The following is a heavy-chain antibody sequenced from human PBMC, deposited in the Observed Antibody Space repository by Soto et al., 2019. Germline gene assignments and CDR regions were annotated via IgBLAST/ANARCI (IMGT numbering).Heavy chain of an antibody. CDR3: ARDQRFGELLSNYYYYYGMDV. D-gene: IGHD3-10*01. V-gene: IGHV1-69*13. CDR1: GGTFSSYA. CDR2: IIPIFGTA. Sequence: GASVKVSCKASGGTFSSYAISWVRQAPGQGLEWMGGIIPIFGTANYAQKFQGRVTITADESTSTAYMELSSLRSEDTAVYYCARDQRFGELLSNYYYYYGMDVWGQGTTVTVSS. J-gene: IGHJ6*02.